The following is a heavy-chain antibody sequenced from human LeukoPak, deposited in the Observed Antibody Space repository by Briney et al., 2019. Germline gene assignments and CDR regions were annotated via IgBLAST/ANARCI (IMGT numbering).Heavy chain of an antibody. CDR2: IYYSGST. D-gene: IGHD3-9*01. J-gene: IGHJ4*02. Sequence: SETLSLTCTVSGDSMSGYYWSWIRQPPGKGLEWIGYIYYSGSTNYNPSFMSRVTISVDSSKDQFSLKLRSVTAADTAVYYCARQNSHILTGYFFDYWGQGTLVTVSS. CDR3: ARQNSHILTGYFFDY. CDR1: GDSMSGYY. V-gene: IGHV4-59*08.